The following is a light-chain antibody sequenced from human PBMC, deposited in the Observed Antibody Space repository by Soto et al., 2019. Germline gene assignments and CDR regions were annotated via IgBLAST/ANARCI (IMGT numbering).Light chain of an antibody. Sequence: DIVMTQSPDSLAVSLGERATVNCKSGQSVLYSSNNNNYLAWYQQKPGQPPRLLIYWASTRESGVPDRFSGSGSGTDFTLIIDSLQAEDVAVYYCQQYYSVPYTFGQGTKLEIK. J-gene: IGKJ2*01. V-gene: IGKV4-1*01. CDR1: QSVLYSSNNNNY. CDR3: QQYYSVPYT. CDR2: WAS.